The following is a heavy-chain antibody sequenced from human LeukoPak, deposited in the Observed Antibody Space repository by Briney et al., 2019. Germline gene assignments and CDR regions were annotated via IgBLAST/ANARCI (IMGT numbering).Heavy chain of an antibody. Sequence: GASVKVSCKTSGGTFNSYVINWVRQAPAQGLEWVGGIIPIFGTTNYAQKFQGRVTITRDESTSTAYVELTSLRSEDTATYYCARASAYCSSDTCLFDYWGQGTLVSVSS. CDR3: ARASAYCSSDTCLFDY. CDR2: IIPIFGTT. J-gene: IGHJ4*02. CDR1: GGTFNSYV. V-gene: IGHV1-69*05. D-gene: IGHD2-2*01.